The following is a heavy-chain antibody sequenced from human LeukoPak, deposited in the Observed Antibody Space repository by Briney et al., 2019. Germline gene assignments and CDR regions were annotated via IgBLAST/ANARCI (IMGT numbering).Heavy chain of an antibody. V-gene: IGHV4-34*01. CDR2: INHSGST. J-gene: IGHJ4*02. CDR1: GGSFSGYY. D-gene: IGHD5-18*01. CDR3: ARARDTAMVPTAPDY. Sequence: KASETLSLTCAVYGGSFSGYYWSWIRHPPGKGLEWIGEINHSGSTNYNPSLKSRVTISVDTSKNQFSLKLSSVTAADTAVYYCARARDTAMVPTAPDYWGQGTLVTVSS.